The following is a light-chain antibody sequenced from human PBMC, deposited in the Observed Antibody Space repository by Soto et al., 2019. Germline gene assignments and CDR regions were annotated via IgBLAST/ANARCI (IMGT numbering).Light chain of an antibody. J-gene: IGLJ2*01. CDR2: DVT. Sequence: QSALTQPASVSGSPGQSITISCTGTSSDVGIYNYVSWYQQHPGKAPQVMIYDVTNRPSGVSNRFSGSKSGNTASLTISGLQTEDEADYYCSSYTSSSTVVFGGGTKLTVL. V-gene: IGLV2-14*01. CDR1: SSDVGIYNY. CDR3: SSYTSSSTVV.